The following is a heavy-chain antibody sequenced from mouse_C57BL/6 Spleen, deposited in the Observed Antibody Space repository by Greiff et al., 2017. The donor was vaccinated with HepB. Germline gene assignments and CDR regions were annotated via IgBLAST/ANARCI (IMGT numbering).Heavy chain of an antibody. CDR1: GFTFSSYA. V-gene: IGHV5-4*01. CDR3: ARDEALYDCLEAH. D-gene: IGHD2-4*01. CDR2: ISDGGSYT. Sequence: EVKLMESGGGLVKPGGSLKLSCATSGFTFSSYALSWVRQTPEKRLEWVATISDGGSYTYYPDNLKGRFTISRDNATNNLYLQMSHLKSEDTAMYYCARDEALYDCLEAHWGQGTPSIVSA. J-gene: IGHJ3*01.